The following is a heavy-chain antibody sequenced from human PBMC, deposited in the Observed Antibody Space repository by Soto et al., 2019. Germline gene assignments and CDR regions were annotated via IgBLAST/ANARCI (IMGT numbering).Heavy chain of an antibody. J-gene: IGHJ4*02. V-gene: IGHV4-59*08. CDR1: GVSLSSYY. Sequence: SETLSLTCTVSGVSLSSYYWSLIRQPPGKGLKWIGYIYYSGSTNYNPSLKSRGTISVDTSKNQFSLKLSSVTAADTSVYYCTRLRKSVFDYWGQGTLVTVSS. D-gene: IGHD4-17*01. CDR2: IYYSGST. CDR3: TRLRKSVFDY.